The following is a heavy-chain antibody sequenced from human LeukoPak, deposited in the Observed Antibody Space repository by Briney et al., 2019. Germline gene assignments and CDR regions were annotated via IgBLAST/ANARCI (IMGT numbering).Heavy chain of an antibody. CDR1: GFSFSSFA. CDR2: ISGNGET. Sequence: GGSLRLSCAASGFSFSSFAMSWVRQGPARGLEWVSSISGNGETFYADSVKGRFTLSSDSSRNTVYFQLNNLRGEDTAIYYCAKASWVSSTDAVRWGQGTLVSVSS. D-gene: IGHD3-16*01. CDR3: AKASWVSSTDAVR. J-gene: IGHJ4*02. V-gene: IGHV3-23*01.